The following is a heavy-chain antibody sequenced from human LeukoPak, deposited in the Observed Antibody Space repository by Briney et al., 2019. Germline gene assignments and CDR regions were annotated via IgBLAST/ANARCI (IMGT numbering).Heavy chain of an antibody. CDR3: AIENWNGFDY. V-gene: IGHV3-23*01. J-gene: IGHJ4*02. Sequence: GGSLRLSCAASGFTFTSYAMSWVRQAPGKGLEWVSVISGSGGSTYCADSVKGRFTISRDNSKNTLYLQMSSLRAEDTAVYYCAIENWNGFDYWGQGTLVTVSS. CDR2: ISGSGGST. D-gene: IGHD1-1*01. CDR1: GFTFTSYA.